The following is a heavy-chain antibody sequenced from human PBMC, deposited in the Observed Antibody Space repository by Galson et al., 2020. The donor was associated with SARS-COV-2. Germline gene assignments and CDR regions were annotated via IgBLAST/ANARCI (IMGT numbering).Heavy chain of an antibody. CDR1: GFNFSSYW. J-gene: IGHJ3*02. D-gene: IGHD3-22*01. Sequence: GESLKISCAASGFNFSSYWMHWVRQAPGKGLVWVSRINSDWSSTSYADSVKGRFTISRDNAKNTLYLQMNSLRAEDTAMYYCAKEYYYDSSGPLDAFDIWGQGTMVTVSS. V-gene: IGHV3-74*01. CDR2: INSDWSST. CDR3: AKEYYYDSSGPLDAFDI.